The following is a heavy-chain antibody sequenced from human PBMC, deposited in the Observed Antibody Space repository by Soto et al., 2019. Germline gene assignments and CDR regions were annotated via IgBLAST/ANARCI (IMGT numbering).Heavy chain of an antibody. CDR2: ISGSGGST. J-gene: IGHJ4*02. D-gene: IGHD6-19*01. V-gene: IGHV3-23*01. CDR1: GFTFSSYA. Sequence: EVQLLESGGGLVQPGGSLRLPCAASGFTFSSYAMSWVRQAPGKGLEGVSAISGSGGSTYYADSVKGRFTISRDNAKNTLYLPMNSLRAEDTAVYYCARRSSGWYFDYWGQGTLVTVSS. CDR3: ARRSSGWYFDY.